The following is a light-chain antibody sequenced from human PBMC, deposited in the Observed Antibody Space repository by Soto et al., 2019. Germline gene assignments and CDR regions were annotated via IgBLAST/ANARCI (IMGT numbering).Light chain of an antibody. CDR3: SSDTSSLYV. CDR1: SSDVGGYNY. CDR2: EVS. J-gene: IGLJ1*01. V-gene: IGLV2-14*01. Sequence: QSALTQPASVSGSPGQSITISCTGTSSDVGGYNYVSWYQQHPGKAPKLMIYEVSNRPSGVSNRFSGSKSGNTASLTISGLQAEDEADYYCSSDTSSLYVFGTGTKVTVL.